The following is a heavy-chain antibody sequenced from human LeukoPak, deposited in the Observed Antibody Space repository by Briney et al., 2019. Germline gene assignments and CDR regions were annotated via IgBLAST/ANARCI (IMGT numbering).Heavy chain of an antibody. CDR1: GYTFTGYY. CDR2: INPNSGGT. Sequence: ASVKVSCKASGYTFTGYYMHWVRQAPGQGLEWMGWINPNSGGTNYAQKFQGRVTMTRDTSISTAYMELSRLRSDDTAVYYRAKTLGSGYYYFDYWGQGTLVTVSS. CDR3: AKTLGSGYYYFDY. D-gene: IGHD3-3*01. J-gene: IGHJ4*02. V-gene: IGHV1-2*02.